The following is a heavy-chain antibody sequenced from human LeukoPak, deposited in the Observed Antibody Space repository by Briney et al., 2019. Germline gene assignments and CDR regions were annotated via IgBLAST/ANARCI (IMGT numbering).Heavy chain of an antibody. Sequence: ASVKVSCKASGGTFSSYAISWVRQAPGQGLEWMGRIIPILGIANYAQKFQGRVTITADKSTSTAYMELSSLRSEDTAVYYCAREGVITGTLNFDYWGQGTLVTVSS. CDR3: AREGVITGTLNFDY. D-gene: IGHD1-7*01. V-gene: IGHV1-69*04. J-gene: IGHJ4*02. CDR2: IIPILGIA. CDR1: GGTFSSYA.